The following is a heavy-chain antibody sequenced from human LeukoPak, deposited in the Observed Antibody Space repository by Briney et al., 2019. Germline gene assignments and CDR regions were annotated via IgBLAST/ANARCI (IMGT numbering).Heavy chain of an antibody. CDR2: IYYSGST. D-gene: IGHD1-26*01. J-gene: IGHJ4*02. CDR1: GGSISSSSYY. CDR3: ARQGWEVRSD. Sequence: PSETLSLTCTVSGGSISSSSYYCGWIRQPPGKGLEWIGSIYYSGSTYYNPSLKSRVTISVDTSKNQFSLKLSSVTAADTAVYYCARQGWEVRSDWGQGTLVTVSS. V-gene: IGHV4-39*01.